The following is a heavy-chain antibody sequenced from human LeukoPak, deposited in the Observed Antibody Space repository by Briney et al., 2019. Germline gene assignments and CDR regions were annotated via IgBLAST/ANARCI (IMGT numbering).Heavy chain of an antibody. CDR2: LSGSGNGT. V-gene: IGHV3-23*01. D-gene: IGHD3-3*01. CDR3: AKRTMSAFDS. Sequence: GGSLRLSCTAAGFTFRTYAMNWVRQAPGKGLEWLSGLSGSGNGTYYADSVKGRFIISRDNSKNMVYLQMNSLTVEDTATYYCAKRTMSAFDSWGQGTLLIVSS. J-gene: IGHJ4*02. CDR1: GFTFRTYA.